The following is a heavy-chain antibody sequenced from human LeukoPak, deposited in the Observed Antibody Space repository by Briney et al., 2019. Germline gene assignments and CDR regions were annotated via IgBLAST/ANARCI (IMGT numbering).Heavy chain of an antibody. Sequence: SETLSLICTVSGGSISRYYWSWIRQSPGKGLEWIGYIHYSGSTNYNPSLKSRVTISDDTSKNQFSLKLSSVTAADTAVYYCARDPHTGWGAFDIWGQGTMVTVSS. CDR1: GGSISRYY. CDR2: IHYSGST. V-gene: IGHV4-59*01. J-gene: IGHJ3*02. D-gene: IGHD1-14*01. CDR3: ARDPHTGWGAFDI.